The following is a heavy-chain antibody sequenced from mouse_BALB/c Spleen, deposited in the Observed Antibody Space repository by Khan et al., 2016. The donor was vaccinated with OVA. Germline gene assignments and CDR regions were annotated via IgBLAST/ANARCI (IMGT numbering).Heavy chain of an antibody. Sequence: VQLQESGAELVRPGVSVKISCKGSGYTFTDFTMHWVKQSHAKSLEWIGVVNTYYGDATYNQKFKGKATMTVDKSSTPAYMELARLTSEDSAICYCARGGGGDRFAYWGQGTLVTVSA. V-gene: IGHV1S137*01. J-gene: IGHJ3*01. CDR3: ARGGGGDRFAY. CDR1: GYTFTDFT. CDR2: VNTYYGDA.